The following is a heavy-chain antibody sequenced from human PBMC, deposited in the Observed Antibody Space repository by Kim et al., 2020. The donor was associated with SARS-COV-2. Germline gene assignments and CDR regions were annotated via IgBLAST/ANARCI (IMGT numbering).Heavy chain of an antibody. V-gene: IGHV1-2*02. CDR3: ARVYSYYYDSSGYYYLGAFDI. Sequence: ASVKVSCKASGYTFTGYYMHWVRQAPGQGLEWMGWINPNSGGTNYAQKFQGRVTMTRDTSISTAYMELSRLRSDDTAVYYCARVYSYYYDSSGYYYLGAFDIWGQGTMVTVSS. D-gene: IGHD3-22*01. J-gene: IGHJ3*02. CDR1: GYTFTGYY. CDR2: INPNSGGT.